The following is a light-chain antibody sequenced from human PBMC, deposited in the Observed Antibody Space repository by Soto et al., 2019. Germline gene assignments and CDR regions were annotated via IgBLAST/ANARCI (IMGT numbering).Light chain of an antibody. CDR2: EVS. CDR1: SSDVGGYKY. V-gene: IGLV2-14*01. J-gene: IGLJ1*01. Sequence: QSALTQPASVSGSPGQSITISCTGTSSDVGGYKYVSWYQHHPGKAPKLMIYEVSNRPSGVSNRSSGSKSGNTASLTISGLQAEDEADYYCSSYSSSSAYVFGPGTKVTVL. CDR3: SSYSSSSAYV.